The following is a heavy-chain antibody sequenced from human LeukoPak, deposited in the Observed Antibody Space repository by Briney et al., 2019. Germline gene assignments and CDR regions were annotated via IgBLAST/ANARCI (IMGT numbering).Heavy chain of an antibody. J-gene: IGHJ4*02. CDR2: INQGGSDK. CDR1: GFTFSGHW. D-gene: IGHD1-14*01. Sequence: GGSLRLSCAASGFTFSGHWMSWVRQAPGKGLEWVANINQGGSDKYYVDSVKGRFTISRDNANNLLYLQMNSLRGEDTAVYYCTRDRSRAEHNWGQGTLVTVSS. V-gene: IGHV3-7*01. CDR3: TRDRSRAEHN.